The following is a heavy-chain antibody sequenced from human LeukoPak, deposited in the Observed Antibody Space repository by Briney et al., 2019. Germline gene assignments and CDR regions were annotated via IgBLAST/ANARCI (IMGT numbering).Heavy chain of an antibody. J-gene: IGHJ6*03. CDR1: GFTFSNYG. CDR3: ASLRGYSYGLFYYYMDV. Sequence: QSGGSLRLSCAASGFTFSNYGMHWVRQAPGKGLEWVAVIWYDGSNKYYADSVKGRFTISRDNSKNTLYLQMNSLRAEDTAVYYCASLRGYSYGLFYYYMDVWGKGTTVTVSS. D-gene: IGHD5-18*01. CDR2: IWYDGSNK. V-gene: IGHV3-33*01.